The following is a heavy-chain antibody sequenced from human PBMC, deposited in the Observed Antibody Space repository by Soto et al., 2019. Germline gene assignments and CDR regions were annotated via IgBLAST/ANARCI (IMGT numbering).Heavy chain of an antibody. CDR3: ASHSGSSPEGRYYYGMDV. Sequence: QVQLVQSGAEVKKPGSSVKVSCKASGGTFSSYAISWVRQAPGQGLEWMGGIIPIFGTADYAQKLQGRVTITADESTSPAYMELSSLRSEDTAVYYCASHSGSSPEGRYYYGMDVWGQGTTVTVSS. CDR2: IIPIFGTA. CDR1: GGTFSSYA. V-gene: IGHV1-69*12. J-gene: IGHJ6*02. D-gene: IGHD1-26*01.